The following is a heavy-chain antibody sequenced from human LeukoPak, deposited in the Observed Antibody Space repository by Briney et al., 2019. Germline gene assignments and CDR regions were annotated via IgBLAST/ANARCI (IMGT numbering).Heavy chain of an antibody. CDR3: ARDGSGEWPIGY. CDR2: ISYDGSNK. J-gene: IGHJ4*02. Sequence: GGSLRLSCAASGLTFSTYGMHWVRQAPGKGLEWVALISYDGSNKYYAGSVKGRFAISRDDAKNSLYLQMNSLRAEDTAVYYCARDGSGEWPIGYWGQGTLVTVSS. D-gene: IGHD3-10*01. V-gene: IGHV3-30*03. CDR1: GLTFSTYG.